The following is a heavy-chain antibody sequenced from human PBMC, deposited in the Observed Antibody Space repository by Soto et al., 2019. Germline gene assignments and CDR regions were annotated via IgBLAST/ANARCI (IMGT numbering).Heavy chain of an antibody. J-gene: IGHJ6*02. CDR1: GGTFSSYP. CDR3: AMVGHITNYRIAV. D-gene: IGHD1-26*01. V-gene: IGHV1-69*01. CDR2: IIPFFGTS. Sequence: QVQLVQSGAEVKKPGSSVKVSCEASGGTFSSYPINWVRQAPGQGLEWMGGIIPFFGTSNYAQKFQGRVTITADHSTSIADMELGSMTAEYTTVYYCAMVGHITNYRIAVWGQGTTVTAS.